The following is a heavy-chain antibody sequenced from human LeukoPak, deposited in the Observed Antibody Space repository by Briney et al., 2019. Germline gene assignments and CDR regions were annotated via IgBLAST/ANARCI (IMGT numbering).Heavy chain of an antibody. Sequence: PGESLKISCAASGFPFSAYAMHWVRQAPGKGLEWVAVIWYDGSNKYYADSVKGRFTISRDNSKNTLYLQMNSLRAEDTAVYYCARGSFGGYSYGYFDYWGQGTLVTVSS. J-gene: IGHJ4*02. CDR3: ARGSFGGYSYGYFDY. CDR2: IWYDGSNK. V-gene: IGHV3-33*01. D-gene: IGHD5-18*01. CDR1: GFPFSAYA.